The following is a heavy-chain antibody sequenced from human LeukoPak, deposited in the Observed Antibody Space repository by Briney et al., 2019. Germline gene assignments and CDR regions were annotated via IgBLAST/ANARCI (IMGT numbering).Heavy chain of an antibody. V-gene: IGHV3-23*01. Sequence: RGSLRLSCAASGFTFSSYAMSWVRQAPGKGLEWVSFISPSADRTSNADSVEGRFTISRDNPRNTLYLQMNSLRDEDTAVYYCAIVHGYYDGSGYWVQWGQGTLVTASS. J-gene: IGHJ4*02. CDR3: AIVHGYYDGSGYWVQ. D-gene: IGHD3-22*01. CDR1: GFTFSSYA. CDR2: ISPSADRT.